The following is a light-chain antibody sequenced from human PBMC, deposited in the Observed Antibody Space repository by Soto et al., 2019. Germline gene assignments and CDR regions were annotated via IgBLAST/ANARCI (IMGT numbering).Light chain of an antibody. V-gene: IGLV2-14*03. J-gene: IGLJ1*01. CDR2: EVS. Sequence: QSALTQPRSMSGSPGQSITISCAGTSSDLGAYKYVSWYQQHPDKAPKLILYEVSRRPSGVSNRFSGSKSGNTASLTISGLLAEDEADYSCSSYTNTSTLVFGTGTKV. CDR1: SSDLGAYKY. CDR3: SSYTNTSTLV.